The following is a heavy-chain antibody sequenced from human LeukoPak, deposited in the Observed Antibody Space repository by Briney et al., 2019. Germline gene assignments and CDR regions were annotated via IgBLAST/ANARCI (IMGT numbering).Heavy chain of an antibody. D-gene: IGHD3-16*01. CDR3: ARGIMINQIWPAFDY. Sequence: GASVKVSCKASGYTFIGCYMHWVRQAPGQGLEWMGWINPNSGFTNYAQKFQGRVTMTRDTSISTAHMELSRLRSDDTAVYSCARGIMINQIWPAFDYWGQGTLVTVSS. J-gene: IGHJ4*02. CDR1: GYTFIGCY. V-gene: IGHV1-2*02. CDR2: INPNSGFT.